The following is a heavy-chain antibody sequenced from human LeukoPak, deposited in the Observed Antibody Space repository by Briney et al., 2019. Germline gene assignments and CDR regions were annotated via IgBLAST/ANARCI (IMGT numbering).Heavy chain of an antibody. CDR2: ISYGGNT. V-gene: IGHV4-39*02. CDR3: ARLGYDSGRVTRFDP. CDR1: GASISGGSYS. D-gene: IGHD3-10*01. J-gene: IGHJ5*02. Sequence: KPSETLSLTCTVSGASISGGSYSWAWIRQPPGRGLEWIVRISYGGNTFYNPSLQSRVTISVDTSRNHFSLNLNSVTAADTAVYYCARLGYDSGRVTRFDPWGQGTLVTVSS.